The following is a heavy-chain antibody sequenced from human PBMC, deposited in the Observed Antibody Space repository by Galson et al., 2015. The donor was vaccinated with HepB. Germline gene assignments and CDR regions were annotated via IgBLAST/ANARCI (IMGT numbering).Heavy chain of an antibody. CDR3: ASHPDYGDY. CDR2: IYSDGTT. CDR1: GVSIGTYY. J-gene: IGHJ4*01. Sequence: ETLSLTCTVSGVSIGTYYWSWLRQSPGKGLERIGYIYSDGTTTYTPSLKSRVTISIDTSKKQLSLKVRSVTAADTAVYSCASHPDYGDYWGQGTLVTVSS. V-gene: IGHV4-59*08.